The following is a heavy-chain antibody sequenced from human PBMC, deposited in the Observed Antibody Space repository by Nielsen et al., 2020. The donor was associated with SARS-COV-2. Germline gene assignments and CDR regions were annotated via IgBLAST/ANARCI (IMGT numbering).Heavy chain of an antibody. Sequence: ASVKVSCKASGYTFTSYGISWVRQAPGQGLEWMGWISTYNGDTDYAQNLRDRVTMTTDTSTGTAYMELRSLTSDDTAVYYCARGLGRGAIPDYWGQGTLVTVSS. CDR2: ISTYNGDT. V-gene: IGHV1-18*01. J-gene: IGHJ4*02. CDR3: ARGLGRGAIPDY. D-gene: IGHD3-10*01. CDR1: GYTFTSYG.